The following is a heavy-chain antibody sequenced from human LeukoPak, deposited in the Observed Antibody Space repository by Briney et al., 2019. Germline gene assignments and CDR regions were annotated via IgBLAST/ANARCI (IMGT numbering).Heavy chain of an antibody. J-gene: IGHJ6*03. CDR1: GFTFSSYA. CDR2: IRSKAYGGTT. CDR3: TREERSSSSWYFGSEDYYMDV. D-gene: IGHD6-13*01. V-gene: IGHV3-49*04. Sequence: PGGSLRLSCAASGFTFSSYAMSWVRQAPGKGLEGVGFIRSKAYGGTTEYAASVKGRFTISRDDSKSVAYLQMNSLKTEDTAVYYCTREERSSSSWYFGSEDYYMDVWGKGTTVTVSS.